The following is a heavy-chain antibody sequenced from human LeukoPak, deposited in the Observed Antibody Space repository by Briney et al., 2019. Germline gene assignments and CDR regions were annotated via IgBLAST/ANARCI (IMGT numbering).Heavy chain of an antibody. Sequence: SETLSLTCTVSGGSISGFYWSWIRQPPRKELQWIGSIFYSGSTNYNPSLKSRVTISVDTSKNQFSLKLSSVTAADTAVYYCARQRFLEWYFDYWGQGTLVTVSS. CDR2: IFYSGST. D-gene: IGHD3-3*01. CDR1: GGSISGFY. J-gene: IGHJ4*02. CDR3: ARQRFLEWYFDY. V-gene: IGHV4-59*08.